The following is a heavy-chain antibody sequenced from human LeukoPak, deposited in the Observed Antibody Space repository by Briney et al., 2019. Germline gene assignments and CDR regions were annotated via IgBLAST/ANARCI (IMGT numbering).Heavy chain of an antibody. Sequence: PGGSLRLSCAASEFTFSSYWMSWVRQAPGKGLEWVANIKQDGSEKYYVDSVKGRFAISRDNAKNSLYLQMNSLRAEDTAVYYCARDIGYFDYWGQGTLVTVSS. CDR3: ARDIGYFDY. V-gene: IGHV3-7*03. J-gene: IGHJ4*02. D-gene: IGHD3-16*02. CDR1: EFTFSSYW. CDR2: IKQDGSEK.